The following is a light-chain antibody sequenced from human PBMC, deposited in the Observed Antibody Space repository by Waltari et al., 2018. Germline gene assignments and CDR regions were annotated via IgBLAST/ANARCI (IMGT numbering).Light chain of an antibody. CDR2: LTT. V-gene: IGLV7-43*01. CDR3: LVHYGGVGV. Sequence: QTVVTQEPSLTVSPGGTVSPTCASSTGAVPSPYFYSWFQQKPGQAPRALIYLTTNRHSLTPARFSGSLLGGKAALTLSGVQPEDEAEYYCLVHYGGVGVFGGGTKLTVL. CDR1: TGAVPSPYF. J-gene: IGLJ2*01.